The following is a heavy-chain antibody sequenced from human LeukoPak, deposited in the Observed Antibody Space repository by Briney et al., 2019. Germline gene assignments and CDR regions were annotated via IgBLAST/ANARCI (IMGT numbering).Heavy chain of an antibody. CDR3: ARDTREGYIAAAGPFDY. Sequence: SVKVSCKASGGTFSSYAISWVRQAPGQGLEWMGKIIPILGIANYAQKFQGRVTITADKSTSTAYMELSSLRSEDTAVYYCARDTREGYIAAAGPFDYWGQGTLVTVSS. D-gene: IGHD6-13*01. CDR1: GGTFSSYA. V-gene: IGHV1-69*04. CDR2: IIPILGIA. J-gene: IGHJ4*02.